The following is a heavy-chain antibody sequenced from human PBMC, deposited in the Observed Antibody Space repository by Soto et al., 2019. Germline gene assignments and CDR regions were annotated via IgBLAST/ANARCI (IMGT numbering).Heavy chain of an antibody. Sequence: GGSLRLSCAASGFTVRINYMSWVRQAPGKGLEWVSVTYTHGSTDYADSVKGRFIISRDNSKNTLYLQMNSLRAEDTAVYYCAREVVNWNGPYYYGMDVWGQGTTVTVSS. J-gene: IGHJ6*02. V-gene: IGHV3-66*01. CDR1: GFTVRINY. CDR3: AREVVNWNGPYYYGMDV. D-gene: IGHD1-20*01. CDR2: TYTHGST.